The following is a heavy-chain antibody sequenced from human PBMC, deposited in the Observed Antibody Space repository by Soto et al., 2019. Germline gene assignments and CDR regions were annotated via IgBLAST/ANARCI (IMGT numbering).Heavy chain of an antibody. CDR2: ISDYGRI. Sequence: GGSLRLSCAASGFTLSDHYMSWVRQAPGKGLVWVSRISDYGRINYADSVKDRFIISRDDARSELYLQLNDLRVEDTATYYCARGGLEPFDHWGQGALVTVSS. CDR1: GFTLSDHY. J-gene: IGHJ4*02. D-gene: IGHD1-1*01. CDR3: ARGGLEPFDH. V-gene: IGHV3-74*01.